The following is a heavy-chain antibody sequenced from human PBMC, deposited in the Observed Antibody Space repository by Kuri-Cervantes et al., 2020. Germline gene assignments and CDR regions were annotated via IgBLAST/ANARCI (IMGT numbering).Heavy chain of an antibody. Sequence: GESLKISCAASGFTFSSYSMNWVRQAPGKGLEWVSYISSSSSTIYYADSVKGRFTISRDNAKNSLSLQMNSLRAEDTAVYYCARLQQELGLGYFDYWGQGTLVTVSS. D-gene: IGHD6-13*01. CDR1: GFTFSSYS. CDR2: ISSSSSTI. V-gene: IGHV3-48*04. CDR3: ARLQQELGLGYFDY. J-gene: IGHJ4*02.